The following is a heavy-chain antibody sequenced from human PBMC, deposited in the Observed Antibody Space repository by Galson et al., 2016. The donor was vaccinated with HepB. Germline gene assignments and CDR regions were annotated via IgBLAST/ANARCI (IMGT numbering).Heavy chain of an antibody. J-gene: IGHJ6*02. D-gene: IGHD2-2*01. V-gene: IGHV3-30-3*01. CDR2: ISSDGREK. CDR3: AGVGDYCSGTSCNVAVRRSYFCFCMDI. CDR1: GFRFSSHP. Sequence: SLRLSCAASGFRFSSHPMHWVRQAPGKGLEWVAIISSDGREKYYADSVKGRFSVSRDNSKDTLYLQMNSLRAEDTAVYYCAGVGDYCSGTSCNVAVRRSYFCFCMDIWGQGTTVSVS.